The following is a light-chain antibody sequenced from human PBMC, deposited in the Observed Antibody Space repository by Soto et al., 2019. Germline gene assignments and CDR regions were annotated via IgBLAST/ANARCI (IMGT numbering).Light chain of an antibody. CDR1: SSDVGGYKY. CDR3: SSYTSSSTWV. Sequence: QSALTQPASVSGSPGQSITISCTGTSSDVGGYKYVSWYQQHPGKAPKLMIYDIRNRPSGVSNRFSGSKSGNTASLTISGLQAEDEAIYYCSSYTSSSTWVFGTGTKLTVL. J-gene: IGLJ1*01. CDR2: DIR. V-gene: IGLV2-14*03.